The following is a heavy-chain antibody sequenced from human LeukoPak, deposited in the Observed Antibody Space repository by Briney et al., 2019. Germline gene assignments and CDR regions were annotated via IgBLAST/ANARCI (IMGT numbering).Heavy chain of an antibody. CDR2: TTTDSSTT. CDR1: GFTFRAYW. V-gene: IGHV3-11*01. D-gene: IGHD1-26*01. J-gene: IGHJ4*02. Sequence: GGSLRHSCEASGFTFRAYWMSWVRQAPGKGLEWVSYTTTDSSTTYYADSVKGRFTISRDNAKNSLFLQMNSLRAEDTTVYYCARGIHGSHSYAYWGQGTLVTVSS. CDR3: ARGIHGSHSYAY.